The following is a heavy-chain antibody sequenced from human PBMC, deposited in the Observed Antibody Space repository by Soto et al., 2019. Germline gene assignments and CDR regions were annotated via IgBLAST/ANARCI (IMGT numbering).Heavy chain of an antibody. V-gene: IGHV4-59*08. J-gene: IGHJ4*02. D-gene: IGHD3-9*01. Sequence: SETLSLTCTVSGASISGYHWGWIRQPPGKGLEWIGYMSYSGSTNYSPSLKSRVTMSVDTSKNQFSLKLNSVTAADTAMYYCARAFGFDWYTYYFDYWGQGPLVTVSS. CDR3: ARAFGFDWYTYYFDY. CDR2: MSYSGST. CDR1: GASISGYH.